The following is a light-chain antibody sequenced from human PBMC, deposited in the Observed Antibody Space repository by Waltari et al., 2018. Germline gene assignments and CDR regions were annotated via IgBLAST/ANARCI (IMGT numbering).Light chain of an antibody. Sequence: QSVLTQPPSVSGAPGQRVSIPCPGSAPNIRAGYHFQGYQHLPGTAPKLPTDANRIRPPGVPDRFSGSKSGTSVSLAITGLQGEDEADYYCQSYDSSLSGAYVFGTGTKVTVL. CDR2: ANR. CDR3: QSYDSSLSGAYV. J-gene: IGLJ1*01. CDR1: APNIRAGYH. V-gene: IGLV1-40*01.